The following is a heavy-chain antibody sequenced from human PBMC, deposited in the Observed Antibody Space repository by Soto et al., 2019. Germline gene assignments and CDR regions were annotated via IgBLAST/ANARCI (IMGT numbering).Heavy chain of an antibody. V-gene: IGHV1-8*01. D-gene: IGHD1-26*01. CDR3: ARERSSGAFDI. J-gene: IGHJ3*02. Sequence: QVQLVQSGAEVKKPGASVKVSCKTSGYTFTSYDINWVRQATGQGLEWMGWMNPNSGNTAYAQKFQGRVTMTRNTPTSTASTGLSSLRSQDTAVYFCARERSSGAFDIWGQGTMVTVSS. CDR1: GYTFTSYD. CDR2: MNPNSGNT.